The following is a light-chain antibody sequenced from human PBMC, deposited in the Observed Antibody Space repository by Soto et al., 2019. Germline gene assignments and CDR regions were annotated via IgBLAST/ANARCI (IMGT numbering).Light chain of an antibody. V-gene: IGLV1-40*01. Sequence: QSVLTQPPSVSGAPGQRVTISCTGAGYDVHWYQQLPRTAPKLLIYGNSNRPSGVPDRFSGSKSGASASLAITGLQAEDEADYYCQSYDSSLSAMVFGGGTKLTVL. CDR1: GYD. CDR2: GNS. J-gene: IGLJ2*01. CDR3: QSYDSSLSAMV.